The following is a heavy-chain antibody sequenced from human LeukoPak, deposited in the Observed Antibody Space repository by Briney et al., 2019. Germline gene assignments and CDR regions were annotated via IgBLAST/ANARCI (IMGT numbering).Heavy chain of an antibody. CDR3: AKDFRIGYSAHFDY. Sequence: GGSLRLSYVGSGFTFRSHAMSWVRQAPEKGLEFVSGIYENGGTTYYADSVKGRFSISRDNSKNTLYLQMDSLRGEDTAVYYCAKDFRIGYSAHFDYWGQGALVTVSS. V-gene: IGHV3-23*01. CDR1: GFTFRSHA. J-gene: IGHJ4*02. CDR2: IYENGGTT. D-gene: IGHD2-21*01.